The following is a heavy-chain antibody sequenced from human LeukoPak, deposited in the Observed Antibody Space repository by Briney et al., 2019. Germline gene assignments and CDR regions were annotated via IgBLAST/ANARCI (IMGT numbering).Heavy chain of an antibody. D-gene: IGHD5-18*01. CDR2: INHSGST. V-gene: IGHV4-34*01. J-gene: IGHJ6*02. CDR3: VRCTRRGYSGYYYYGMDV. Sequence: SETLSLTCAVYGGSFSGYYWSWIRQPPGKGLEWTGEINHSGSTNYNPSLKSRVTISVDTSKNQFSLKLSSVTAADTAVYYCVRCTRRGYSGYYYYGMDVWGQGTTVTVSS. CDR1: GGSFSGYY.